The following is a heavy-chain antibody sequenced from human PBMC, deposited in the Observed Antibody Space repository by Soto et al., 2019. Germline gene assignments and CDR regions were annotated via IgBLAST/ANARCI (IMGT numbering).Heavy chain of an antibody. CDR1: GYTFTSFW. CDR2: IWPGDSET. J-gene: IGHJ4*02. D-gene: IGHD5-18*01. V-gene: IGHV5-51*01. Sequence: GESLKLACKASGYTFTSFWIGWVRQMPGKGLEWMGIIWPGDSETRYSPSFQGQVTISADKSISTTFLQWSSLKASDTAMYYCAIEADHYDSYGYFDYWGQG. CDR3: AIEADHYDSYGYFDY.